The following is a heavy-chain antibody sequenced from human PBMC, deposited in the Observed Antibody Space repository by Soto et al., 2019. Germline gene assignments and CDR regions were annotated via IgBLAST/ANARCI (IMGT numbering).Heavy chain of an antibody. CDR1: GGTFSSYA. D-gene: IGHD7-27*01. CDR3: AKGVRHNWGIGWGDY. Sequence: QVQLVQSGAEVKKPGSSVKVSCKAAGGTFSSYAISWVRQAPGQGLEWMGGIIPIFGTANYAQKFQGRVTITADESTSKAYMELSSLRSEDTAVYYCAKGVRHNWGIGWGDYWGQGTLVTASS. V-gene: IGHV1-69*01. CDR2: IIPIFGTA. J-gene: IGHJ4*02.